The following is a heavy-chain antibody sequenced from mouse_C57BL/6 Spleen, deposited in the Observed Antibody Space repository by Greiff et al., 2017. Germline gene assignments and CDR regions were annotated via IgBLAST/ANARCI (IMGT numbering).Heavy chain of an antibody. D-gene: IGHD2-4*01. CDR1: GFTFSDYG. J-gene: IGHJ4*01. V-gene: IGHV5-17*01. CDR2: ISSGSSTI. Sequence: EVQVVESGGGLVKPGGSLKLSCAASGFTFSDYGMHWVRQAPEKGLEWVAYISSGSSTIYYADTVKGRFTISRDNAKNTLFLHMTSLRSEDTAMYYCARDYDYDAYAMDYWGQGTSVTVSS. CDR3: ARDYDYDAYAMDY.